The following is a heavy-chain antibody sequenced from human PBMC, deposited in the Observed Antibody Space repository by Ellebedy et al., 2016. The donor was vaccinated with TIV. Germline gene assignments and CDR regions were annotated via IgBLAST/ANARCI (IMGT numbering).Heavy chain of an antibody. J-gene: IGHJ4*02. D-gene: IGHD3-9*01. V-gene: IGHV1-69*06. CDR3: ASGRYFDWLDY. Sequence: SVKVSXXASGGTFSSYAISWVRQAPGQGLEWMGGIIPIFGTANYAQKFQGRVTITADKSTSTAYMELSSLRSEDTAVYYCASGRYFDWLDYWGQGTLVTVSS. CDR1: GGTFSSYA. CDR2: IIPIFGTA.